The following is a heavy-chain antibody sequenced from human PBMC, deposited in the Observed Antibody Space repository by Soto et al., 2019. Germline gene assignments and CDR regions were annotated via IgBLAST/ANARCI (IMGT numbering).Heavy chain of an antibody. Sequence: PSETLSLTCVVSGGSVTNTTYFWGWIRQPPGKGPEWIGSIYYSGTTSSNPSLKCRLTMSIDTSKNQFSLKLSSVTAADTAVYYCPRHRYAGYSYGLYWFYPWGQGALVTVSS. V-gene: IGHV4-39*01. D-gene: IGHD5-18*01. CDR3: PRHRYAGYSYGLYWFYP. CDR1: GGSVTNTTYF. J-gene: IGHJ5*02. CDR2: IYYSGTT.